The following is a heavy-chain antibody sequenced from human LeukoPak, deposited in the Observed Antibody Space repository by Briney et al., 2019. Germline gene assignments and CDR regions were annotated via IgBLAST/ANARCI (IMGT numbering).Heavy chain of an antibody. CDR3: ARNVASGFDF. D-gene: IGHD1-1*01. CDR1: GYTFTRYY. J-gene: IGHJ4*02. Sequence: ASVKVSCKASGYTFTRYYMHWVRQAPGQGLEWMGIINPNSGGTSYAQDFQGRVTMTRDTSTSTVYMELSSLRSEDTAVYFCARNVASGFDFWGQGTLVTVSS. V-gene: IGHV1-46*01. CDR2: INPNSGGT.